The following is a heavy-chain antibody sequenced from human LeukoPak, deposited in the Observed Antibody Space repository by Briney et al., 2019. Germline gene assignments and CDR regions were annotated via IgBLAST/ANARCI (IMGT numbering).Heavy chain of an antibody. J-gene: IGHJ4*02. V-gene: IGHV3-30*18. CDR2: ISYDGSNK. Sequence: GGSLRLSCAASGFTFSSYGMHWVRQAPGKGLEWVAVISYDGSNKYYADSVKGRFTISRDNSKNTLYLQMNSLRAEDTAVYYCAKLPLTYYDFWSGYLFDYWGQGTLATVSS. D-gene: IGHD3-3*01. CDR1: GFTFSSYG. CDR3: AKLPLTYYDFWSGYLFDY.